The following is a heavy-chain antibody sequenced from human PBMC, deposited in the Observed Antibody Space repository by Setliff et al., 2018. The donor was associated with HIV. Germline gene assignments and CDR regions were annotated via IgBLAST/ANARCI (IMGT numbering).Heavy chain of an antibody. CDR1: GGTFTSYA. Sequence: ASVKVSCKASGGTFTSYAISWVRQAPGQGLEWMGGIIPKFASADYPQKFQGRVSITADEFTTTVYMELSSLRSDDMAVYYCARVWDWNYDLGYWGQGTLVTVSS. V-gene: IGHV1-69*13. CDR2: IIPKFASA. D-gene: IGHD1-7*01. J-gene: IGHJ4*02. CDR3: ARVWDWNYDLGY.